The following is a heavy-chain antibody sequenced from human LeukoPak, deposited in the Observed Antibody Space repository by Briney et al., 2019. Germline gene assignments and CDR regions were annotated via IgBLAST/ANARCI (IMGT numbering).Heavy chain of an antibody. CDR2: IYSGGNT. J-gene: IGHJ4*02. V-gene: IGHV4-30-4*01. CDR1: GASLSSRDYY. Sequence: SETLSLTCSVSGASLSSRDYYWSWIRQPSGGGLEWIGYIYSGGNTYYNPSLESRVTMSVDTSKNQLYLKLTSVTAADTAVYYCARDRDNYDSKYYFDYWGQGTLVTVSS. D-gene: IGHD3-22*01. CDR3: ARDRDNYDSKYYFDY.